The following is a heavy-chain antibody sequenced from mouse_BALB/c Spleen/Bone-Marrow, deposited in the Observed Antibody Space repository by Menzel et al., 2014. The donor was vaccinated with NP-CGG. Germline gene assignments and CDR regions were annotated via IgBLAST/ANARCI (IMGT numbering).Heavy chain of an antibody. CDR1: GFNIKDTY. J-gene: IGHJ4*01. Sequence: EVKLVESGAELVKPGASVKLSCTASGFNIKDTYMHWVKQRPEQGLEWIGRIDPANGNTKYDPKFQGKATITADTSSNTAYLQLRSLTSEDTAVYYCARWLLPYGLDYWGQGTSVTVSS. D-gene: IGHD2-3*01. V-gene: IGHV14-3*02. CDR3: ARWLLPYGLDY. CDR2: IDPANGNT.